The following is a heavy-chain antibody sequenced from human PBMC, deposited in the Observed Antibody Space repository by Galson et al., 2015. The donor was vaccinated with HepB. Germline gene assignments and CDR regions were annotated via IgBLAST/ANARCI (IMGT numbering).Heavy chain of an antibody. D-gene: IGHD3-3*02. CDR2: VYFGGAT. V-gene: IGHV4-30-4*01. Sequence: LSLTCSVSGVSINSGDYYWSWIRQTPGKGLEWIGHVYFGGATRYNPSLESRVLISLDPSRSQFSLKLNSVTAADTAVYYCAGNVLSFLGDTGPFDIWGPGTMVTVS. J-gene: IGHJ3*02. CDR3: AGNVLSFLGDTGPFDI. CDR1: GVSINSGDYY.